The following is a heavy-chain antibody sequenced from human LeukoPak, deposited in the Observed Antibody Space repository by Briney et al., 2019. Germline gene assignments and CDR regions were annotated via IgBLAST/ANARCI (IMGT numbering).Heavy chain of an antibody. D-gene: IGHD2-15*01. J-gene: IGHJ4*02. Sequence: PSETLSPTCAVSGVSISSYYWSWIRQHPGKGLEWIGYLSDVGTNDYNPSLKGRVTISRDTSKNQFSLKLSSVTAADTAVYYCARDPDCSGGSCYHFDYWGQGTLVTVSS. CDR2: LSDVGTN. CDR1: GVSISSYY. V-gene: IGHV4-59*12. CDR3: ARDPDCSGGSCYHFDY.